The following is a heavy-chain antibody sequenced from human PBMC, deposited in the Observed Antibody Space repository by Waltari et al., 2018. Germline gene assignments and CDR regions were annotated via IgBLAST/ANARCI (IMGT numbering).Heavy chain of an antibody. CDR3: VRCLANSLYNWLDP. Sequence: EVQLVESGGGLVQPGGSLRLSCAASGFSFSTSWMHWVRQAPGTGLVWVSRINYDGSDITYADSVKGRFTISRDNAKNTQYLQMNSLSVEDTAVYCCVRCLANSLYNWLDPWGQGTLVTVSS. CDR2: INYDGSDI. CDR1: GFSFSTSW. V-gene: IGHV3-74*03. D-gene: IGHD3-16*01. J-gene: IGHJ5*02.